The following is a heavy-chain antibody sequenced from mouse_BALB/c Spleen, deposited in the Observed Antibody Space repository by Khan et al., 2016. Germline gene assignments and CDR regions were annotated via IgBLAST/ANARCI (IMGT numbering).Heavy chain of an antibody. CDR2: ISYSGST. D-gene: IGHD2-4*01. CDR3: GRLNYPMMTNAMDD. J-gene: IGHJ4*01. CDR1: GYSITSDYA. Sequence: VQLKESGPGLVKPSQSLSLTCTVTGYSITSDYAWNWIRQFPGNKLEWMGYISYSGSTSYNPSLKRRISIPRYTSKNQFFLQLNSVTTEDTATYYCGRLNYPMMTNAMDDWGQGTSVTVSS. V-gene: IGHV3-2*02.